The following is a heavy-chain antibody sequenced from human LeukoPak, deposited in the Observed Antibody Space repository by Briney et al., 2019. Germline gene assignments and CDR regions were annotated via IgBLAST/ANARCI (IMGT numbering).Heavy chain of an antibody. D-gene: IGHD3-22*01. CDR3: ARDLYDSSGYLPGYFDY. J-gene: IGHJ4*02. Sequence: GASVKVSCKASGYTFTSYYMHWVRQAPGQGLEWMGIINPSGGSTSYAQKFQGRVTMTRDMSTSTVYMELSSLRSEDTAVYYCARDLYDSSGYLPGYFDYWGQGTLATVSS. CDR1: GYTFTSYY. V-gene: IGHV1-46*01. CDR2: INPSGGST.